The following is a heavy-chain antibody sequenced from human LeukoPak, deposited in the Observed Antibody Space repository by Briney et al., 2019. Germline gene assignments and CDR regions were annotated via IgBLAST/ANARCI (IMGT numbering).Heavy chain of an antibody. CDR3: VKDRSRTTVTRFDS. CDR2: INQDGSEK. CDR1: GLSFINFW. D-gene: IGHD4-17*01. V-gene: IGHV3-7*01. J-gene: IGHJ4*02. Sequence: PGGSLRLSCVASGLSFINFWMIWVRQAPGKGLEWVANINQDGSEKNYVDSVKGRFTISRDNAKNSLYLQMYSLRAEDTAVYYCVKDRSRTTVTRFDSWGQGTLFTVSS.